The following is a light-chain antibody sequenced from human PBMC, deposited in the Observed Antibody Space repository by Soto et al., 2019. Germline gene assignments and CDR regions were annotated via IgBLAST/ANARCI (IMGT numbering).Light chain of an antibody. CDR2: EVT. Sequence: QSALTQPLSASGSPGQSVTISCTGNSSDVGNYNYVSWYQQHPGKAPKLMIYEVTKRPSGVPDRFSGSKSGNTASLTVSGLQAEDEADYYCSSYAGSKTLFGGGTKLTVL. J-gene: IGLJ3*02. CDR3: SSYAGSKTL. V-gene: IGLV2-8*01. CDR1: SSDVGNYNY.